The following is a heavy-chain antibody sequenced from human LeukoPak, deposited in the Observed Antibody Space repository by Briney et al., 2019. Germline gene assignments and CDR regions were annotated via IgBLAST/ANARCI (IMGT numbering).Heavy chain of an antibody. V-gene: IGHV1-18*01. Sequence: ASVKVSCKASGGTFTSYGISWVRQAPGQGLEWMGWISAYNGNTNYAQKLQGRVTMTTDTSTSTAYMELRSLRSDDTAVYYCARGPFLWFGELLSDFDYRGQGTLVTVSS. D-gene: IGHD3-10*01. CDR3: ARGPFLWFGELLSDFDY. CDR2: ISAYNGNT. J-gene: IGHJ4*02. CDR1: GGTFTSYG.